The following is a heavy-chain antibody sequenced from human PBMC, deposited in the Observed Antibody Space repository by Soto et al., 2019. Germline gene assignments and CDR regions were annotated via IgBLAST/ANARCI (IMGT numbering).Heavy chain of an antibody. Sequence: VGSLRLSCAASGFTFSSYAMSWVRQAPGKGLEWVSAISGSGGSTYYADSVKGRFTISRDNSKNTLYLQMNSLRAEDTAVYYCAKCDCYQPCYFDYWGQGTLVTVSS. J-gene: IGHJ4*02. D-gene: IGHD2-21*02. CDR2: ISGSGGST. CDR1: GFTFSSYA. CDR3: AKCDCYQPCYFDY. V-gene: IGHV3-23*01.